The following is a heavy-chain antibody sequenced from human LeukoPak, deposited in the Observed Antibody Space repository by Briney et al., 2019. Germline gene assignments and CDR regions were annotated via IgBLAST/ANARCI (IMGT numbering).Heavy chain of an antibody. CDR1: GFALKSYS. Sequence: NAGGSLRLSCAGSGFALKSYSLSWVRQAPGKGLEWVSSISSTSAYIYYADSVKGRFTISRDNVDNVVYLQMNSLGAEDTAVYYCARDPVVVAIVDWFDLWGQGTLVTVSS. CDR2: ISSTSAYI. CDR3: ARDPVVVAIVDWFDL. V-gene: IGHV3-21*01. J-gene: IGHJ5*02. D-gene: IGHD2-2*01.